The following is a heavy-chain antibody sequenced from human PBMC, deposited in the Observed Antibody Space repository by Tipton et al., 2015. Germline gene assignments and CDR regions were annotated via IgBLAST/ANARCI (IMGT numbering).Heavy chain of an antibody. D-gene: IGHD2-21*02. J-gene: IGHJ4*02. Sequence: TLSLTCTVSGGSISSYYLSWIRQPPGKGLEWIGYIYYSGSTKYNPSLKSRVTISVDTSENRFSLRLTSVTAADTAMYYCARTRGVQSSDWEVHWGQGILVNVSS. V-gene: IGHV4-59*01. CDR3: ARTRGVQSSDWEVH. CDR1: GGSISSYY. CDR2: IYYSGST.